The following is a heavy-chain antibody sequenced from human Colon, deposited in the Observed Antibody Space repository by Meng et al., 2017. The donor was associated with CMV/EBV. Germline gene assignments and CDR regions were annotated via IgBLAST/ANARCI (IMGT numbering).Heavy chain of an antibody. Sequence: GESLKISCAASGFTFSTYEMNWVRQPPGKGLEWVSFISASGSTIYYADSVKGRFIISRDNAKNSLYLQMNSLRPDDTAVYYCTRVANYLDYWGQGTLVTVSS. CDR3: TRVANYLDY. CDR2: ISASGSTI. J-gene: IGHJ4*02. CDR1: GFTFSTYE. V-gene: IGHV3-48*03.